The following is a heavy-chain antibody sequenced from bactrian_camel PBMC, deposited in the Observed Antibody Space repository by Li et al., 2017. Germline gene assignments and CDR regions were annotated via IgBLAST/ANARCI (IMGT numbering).Heavy chain of an antibody. CDR3: AVRLSITKYDGSCLEANEYTH. D-gene: IGHD6*01. CDR1: GHTHSTYC. V-gene: IGHV3S55*01. Sequence: HVQLVESGGGSVQAGGSLRLSCAAPGHTHSTYCMAWFRQPPGKEREGIAYIHHDLTTDYADSVKGRFTISKDVAENILYLQMNNLNPDDTAMYYCAVRLSITKYDGSCLEANEYTHWGQGTQVTVS. CDR2: IHHDLTT. J-gene: IGHJ4*01.